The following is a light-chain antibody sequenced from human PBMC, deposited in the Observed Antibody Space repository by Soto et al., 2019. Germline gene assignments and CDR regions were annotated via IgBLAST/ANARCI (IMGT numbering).Light chain of an antibody. CDR1: ESVFGY. CDR3: QQRYRWPPIT. V-gene: IGKV3-11*01. Sequence: EVVLTQSPATLSLSPGDRATLSCRASESVFGYLAWYQHKPGQAPRLLIYDASNRATGVPARFSGSGSGTDFTLTISSLEPEDFAVYYCQQRYRWPPITFGQGTRLEIK. CDR2: DAS. J-gene: IGKJ5*01.